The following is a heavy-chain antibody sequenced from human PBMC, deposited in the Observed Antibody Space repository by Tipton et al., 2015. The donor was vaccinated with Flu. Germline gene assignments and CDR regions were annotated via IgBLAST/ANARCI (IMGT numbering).Heavy chain of an antibody. Sequence: LRPSCTVSGGSISSYYWSWIRQPPGKGLEWIGYIYYSGSTNYNPSLKSRVTISVDTSKNQFSLKLSSVTAADTAVYYCARGAPRRIAVAGPYYFDYWGQGTLVTVSS. D-gene: IGHD6-19*01. CDR2: IYYSGST. CDR3: ARGAPRRIAVAGPYYFDY. CDR1: GGSISSYY. V-gene: IGHV4-59*01. J-gene: IGHJ4*02.